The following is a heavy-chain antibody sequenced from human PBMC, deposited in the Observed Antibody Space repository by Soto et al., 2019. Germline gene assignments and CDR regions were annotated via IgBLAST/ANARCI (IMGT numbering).Heavy chain of an antibody. CDR1: GFTFSSYS. CDR2: ISSSSSYI. Sequence: GGSLRLSCAASGFTFSSYSMNWVRQAPGKGLEWVSSISSSSSYIYYADSVKGRFTISRDNAKNSLYLQMNSLRAEDTAVYYCARERIVATIDDYWGQGTLVTVSS. V-gene: IGHV3-21*01. J-gene: IGHJ4*02. CDR3: ARERIVATIDDY. D-gene: IGHD5-12*01.